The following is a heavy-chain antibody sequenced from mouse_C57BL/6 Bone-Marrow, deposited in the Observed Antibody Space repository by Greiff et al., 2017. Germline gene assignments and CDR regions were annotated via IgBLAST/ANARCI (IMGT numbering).Heavy chain of an antibody. V-gene: IGHV1-19*01. J-gene: IGHJ4*01. CDR3: ASRITTVVANAMDY. CDR2: INPYNGGT. CDR1: GYTFTDYY. D-gene: IGHD1-1*01. Sequence: EVQLQQSGPVLVKPGASVKMSCKASGYTFTDYYMNWVKQSHGKSLEWIGVINPYNGGTSYNQKFKGKATLTVDKSSSTAYMELNSLPSEDSAVXYRASRITTVVANAMDYLGQGTSATGSS.